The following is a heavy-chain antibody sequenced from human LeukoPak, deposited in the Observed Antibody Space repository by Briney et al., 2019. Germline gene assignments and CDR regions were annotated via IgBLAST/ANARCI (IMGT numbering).Heavy chain of an antibody. CDR1: GFTFSSYA. D-gene: IGHD2-15*01. V-gene: IGHV3-43*02. J-gene: IGHJ1*01. CDR2: ISGDGGST. Sequence: GGSLRLSCAASGFTFSSYAMSWVRQAPGKGLEWVSLISGDGGSTYYADSVKGRFTISRDNSKNSLYLQMNSLRTEDTALYYCANSGMTGYCSGGSCYSRYFQHWGQGTLVTVSS. CDR3: ANSGMTGYCSGGSCYSRYFQH.